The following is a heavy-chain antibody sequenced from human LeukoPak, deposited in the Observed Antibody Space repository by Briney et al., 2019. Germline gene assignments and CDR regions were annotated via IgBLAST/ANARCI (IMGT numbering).Heavy chain of an antibody. D-gene: IGHD3-10*01. V-gene: IGHV3-23*01. CDR2: ISGSDGST. CDR1: GFTFSSYA. CDR3: TTYGSGRKFDY. Sequence: PGGSLRLSCAASGFTFSSYAMSWVRQAPGKGLEWVSGISGSDGSTNYADSVKGRFTISRENSKNTLYLQMNSLKSEDTAVYYCTTYGSGRKFDYWGQGILVTVSS. J-gene: IGHJ4*02.